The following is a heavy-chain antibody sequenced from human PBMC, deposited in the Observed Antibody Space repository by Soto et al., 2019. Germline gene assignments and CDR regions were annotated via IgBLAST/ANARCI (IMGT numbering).Heavy chain of an antibody. J-gene: IGHJ6*01. Sequence: QVQLQESGPGLVKPSETLSLTCTVSGGSVSSESHYWSWIRQTPGQGLEWIGYIYYTGSSNYNPSIKARVKMSVDTSRDQVSLRLMSVTRADTAGYYCARDQYDFRSGSYWDAVAVWGQATEVTVSS. CDR1: GGSVSSESHY. CDR3: ARDQYDFRSGSYWDAVAV. V-gene: IGHV4-61*01. D-gene: IGHD3-3*01. CDR2: IYYTGSS.